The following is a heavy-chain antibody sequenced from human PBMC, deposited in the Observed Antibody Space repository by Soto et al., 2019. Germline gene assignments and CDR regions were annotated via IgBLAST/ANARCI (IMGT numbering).Heavy chain of an antibody. CDR2: ISGSGGST. J-gene: IGHJ4*02. Sequence: GGSLRLSCAASGFTFSSYAMSWVRQAPGKGLEWVSAISGSGGSTYYADSVKGRFTISRDNSKNTLYLQMNSLRAEDTAVYYCAKDPKRYSYGTLDYWGQGTLVTVSS. D-gene: IGHD5-18*01. V-gene: IGHV3-23*01. CDR1: GFTFSSYA. CDR3: AKDPKRYSYGTLDY.